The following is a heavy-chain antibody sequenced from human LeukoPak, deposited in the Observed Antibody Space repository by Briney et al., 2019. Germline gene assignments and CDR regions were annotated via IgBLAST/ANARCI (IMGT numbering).Heavy chain of an antibody. CDR2: ISFSSSYI. Sequence: GGSLRLSCAASGFTFSSYSMNWVRQAPGKGLEWVSAISFSSSYIYYAGSVKGRFTISRDNAKNSLYLQMNSLRAEDTAVYYCAREGYRYDVPFDYWGQGTLVTVSS. D-gene: IGHD2-2*01. CDR3: AREGYRYDVPFDY. CDR1: GFTFSSYS. J-gene: IGHJ4*02. V-gene: IGHV3-21*01.